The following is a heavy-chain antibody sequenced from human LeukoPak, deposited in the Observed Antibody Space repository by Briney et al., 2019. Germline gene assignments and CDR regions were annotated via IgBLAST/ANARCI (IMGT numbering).Heavy chain of an antibody. CDR1: GDSINSYY. Sequence: SETLSLTCTVSGDSINSYYWSWIRQPAGKGLEWIGRVYTSGSTKYNPSLQSRVTMSLDTSKNQFSLKLSSVTAADTAVYYCATNLYGSGNYFAYWGQGTLVTVSS. CDR3: ATNLYGSGNYFAY. D-gene: IGHD3-10*01. CDR2: VYTSGST. V-gene: IGHV4-4*07. J-gene: IGHJ4*02.